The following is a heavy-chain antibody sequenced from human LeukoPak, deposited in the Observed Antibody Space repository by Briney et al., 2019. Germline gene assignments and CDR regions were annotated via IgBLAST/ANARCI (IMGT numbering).Heavy chain of an antibody. CDR2: FDPEDGET. CDR1: VYTLTELS. Sequence: GASVKVSCKVSVYTLTELSTHWGRQAPGKGLEWMGGFDPEDGETIYAQKFQGRVTMTEDTSTDTAYMELSSLRSEDTAVYYCATDRKDTAMMGYWGQGTLVTVSS. J-gene: IGHJ4*02. V-gene: IGHV1-24*01. CDR3: ATDRKDTAMMGY. D-gene: IGHD5-18*01.